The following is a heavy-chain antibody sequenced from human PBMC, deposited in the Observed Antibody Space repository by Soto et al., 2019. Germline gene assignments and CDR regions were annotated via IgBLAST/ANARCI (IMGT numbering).Heavy chain of an antibody. CDR3: AKDEKWRGEYYYYGMDV. CDR1: GFTFSNHP. CDR2: ISDDGSST. D-gene: IGHD5-12*01. V-gene: IGHV3-23*01. Sequence: GSLRLSCAASGFTFSNHPMSWVRQAPGKGLEWVSAISDDGSSTYYADSVKGRFTISRDNSKNTLYVQMNSLRAEDTALYYCAKDEKWRGEYYYYGMDVWGQGTTVTVSS. J-gene: IGHJ6*02.